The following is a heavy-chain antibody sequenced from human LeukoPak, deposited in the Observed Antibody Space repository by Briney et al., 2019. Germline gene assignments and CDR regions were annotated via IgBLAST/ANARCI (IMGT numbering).Heavy chain of an antibody. Sequence: ASVKVSCKASGYTFTGYYMHWVRQAPGQGLEWMGWINPNSGATNCAQKFQGRVTMTRDTSVSTAYMQLSRLGSDDTALYYCARGLLATIPYFDYWGQGTLVTVSS. V-gene: IGHV1-2*02. CDR2: INPNSGAT. D-gene: IGHD5-12*01. J-gene: IGHJ4*02. CDR3: ARGLLATIPYFDY. CDR1: GYTFTGYY.